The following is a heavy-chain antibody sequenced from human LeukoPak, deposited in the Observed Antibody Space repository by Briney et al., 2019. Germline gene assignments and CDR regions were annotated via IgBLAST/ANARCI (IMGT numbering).Heavy chain of an antibody. CDR1: GFSFSFYR. J-gene: IGHJ4*02. CDR3: ARDLDYGSGDY. V-gene: IGHV3-21*01. Sequence: VGSLRLSCAASGFSFSFYRMDWVRQAPGKGLEWVSSISSSSSYIYYADSVKGRFTISRDNAENSLYLQMNSLRAEDTAVYYCARDLDYGSGDYWGQGTLVTVSS. CDR2: ISSSSSYI. D-gene: IGHD3-10*01.